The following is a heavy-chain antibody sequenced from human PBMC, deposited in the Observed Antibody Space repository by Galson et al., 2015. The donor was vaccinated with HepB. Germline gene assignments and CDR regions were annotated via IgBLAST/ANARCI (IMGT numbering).Heavy chain of an antibody. J-gene: IGHJ3*02. V-gene: IGHV1-18*01. D-gene: IGHD3-10*01. CDR2: INTYNGNT. CDR1: GYTFTSYG. Sequence: VKVSCKASGYTFTSYGFNWVRQAPGQGLEWMGWINTYNGNTNYAQKFQGRVTMTTDTSTSTAYMELRSLRSDDTAVYYCARNLPGIKAFDIWGQGTMVTVSP. CDR3: ARNLPGIKAFDI.